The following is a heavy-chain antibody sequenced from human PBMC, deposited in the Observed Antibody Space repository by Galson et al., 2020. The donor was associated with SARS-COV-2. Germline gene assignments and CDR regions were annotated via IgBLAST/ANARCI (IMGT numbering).Heavy chain of an antibody. CDR2: TSNDRNHH. Sequence: GGSLRLSCAASGFTFNRYGMSWVRQAPGKGLEWVGITSNDRNHHYSGDSVTGHFTISRHNSKNTLYLQMNSLRPEDTAVYYCAKDMGWLQLVGSSYQYFHTMDVWGQGTTVTVS. D-gene: IGHD5-12*01. V-gene: IGHV3-30*18. CDR1: GFTFNRYG. J-gene: IGHJ6*02. CDR3: AKDMGWLQLVGSSYQYFHTMDV.